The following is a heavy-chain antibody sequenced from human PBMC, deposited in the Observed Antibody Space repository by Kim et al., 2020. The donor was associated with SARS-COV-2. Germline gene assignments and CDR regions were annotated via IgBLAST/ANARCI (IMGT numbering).Heavy chain of an antibody. Sequence: ADSVKGRFTSARDNAKNTLYLQMNSLRAEDTAVYYCAKDYGGNSEAVDYWGQGTLVTVSS. V-gene: IGHV3-23*01. CDR3: AKDYGGNSEAVDY. J-gene: IGHJ4*02. D-gene: IGHD2-21*02.